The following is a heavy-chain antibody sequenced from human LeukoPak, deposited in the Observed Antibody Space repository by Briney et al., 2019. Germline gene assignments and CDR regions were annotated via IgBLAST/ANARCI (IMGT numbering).Heavy chain of an antibody. CDR2: IQNDGSTK. J-gene: IGHJ4*02. V-gene: IGHV3-30*02. CDR1: GFTFTTYA. CDR3: ARGVNYAFDY. Sequence: GGSLRLSCAASGFTFTTYAMDWLRQAPGKGLEWVAFIQNDGSTKFYADSVKGRFTISRDDSKKTFYLQMDSLRPDDTAVYYCARGVNYAFDYWGQGTLVTVSS. D-gene: IGHD3-16*01.